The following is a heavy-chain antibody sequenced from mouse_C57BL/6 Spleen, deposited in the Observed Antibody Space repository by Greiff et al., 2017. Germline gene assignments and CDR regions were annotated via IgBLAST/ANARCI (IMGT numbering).Heavy chain of an antibody. J-gene: IGHJ4*01. V-gene: IGHV1-39*01. CDR1: GYSFTDYN. CDR2: INPNYGTT. CDR3: AREQYYNYAMDD. D-gene: IGHD2-12*01. Sequence: VQLQQSGPELVKPGASVKISCKASGYSFTDYNMNWVKQSNGKSLEWIGVINPNYGTTSYNQKFKGKATLTVDQSSSTAYMQVNSLTSEDSAVDYCAREQYYNYAMDDWGEGTSVNVSS.